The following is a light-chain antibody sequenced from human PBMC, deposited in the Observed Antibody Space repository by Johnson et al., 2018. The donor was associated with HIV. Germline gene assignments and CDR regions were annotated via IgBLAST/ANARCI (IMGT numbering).Light chain of an antibody. CDR2: DNN. J-gene: IGLJ1*01. CDR1: SSNIENDY. Sequence: QSVLTQPPSVSAAPGEKVNISCSGSSSNIENDYVSWYQQLPGTAPKLLIYDNNKRPSGIPARFSGSKSGTSATLGITGLQTGDEADYYCGTWDSSLSAYVFGTGTKVTVL. V-gene: IGLV1-51*01. CDR3: GTWDSSLSAYV.